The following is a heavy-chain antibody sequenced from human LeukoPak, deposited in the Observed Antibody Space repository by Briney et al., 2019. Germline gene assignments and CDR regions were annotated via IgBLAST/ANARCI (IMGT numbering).Heavy chain of an antibody. CDR1: GYTFTGYY. CDR2: INPNSGGT. D-gene: IGHD3-3*01. Sequence: ASVKVSCKASGYTFTGYYMHWVRQAPGQGLEWMGRINPNSGGTNYAQKFQGRVTMTRDTSISTAYMELSRLRSDDTAVYYCVRDTRRFFEWSPSLYWGQGTLVTVSS. V-gene: IGHV1-2*06. J-gene: IGHJ4*02. CDR3: VRDTRRFFEWSPSLY.